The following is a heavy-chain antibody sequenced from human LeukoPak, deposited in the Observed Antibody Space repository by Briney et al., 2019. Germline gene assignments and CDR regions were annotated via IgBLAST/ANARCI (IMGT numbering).Heavy chain of an antibody. D-gene: IGHD4-23*01. J-gene: IGHJ2*01. V-gene: IGHV3-66*01. CDR2: MYSGGTT. CDR1: GFTVSSHL. Sequence: PGGSLRLSCAASGFTVSSHLMNWVRQAPGKALEWVSVMYSGGTTFYAGSVKGRFTISRDNSKNTLYLQMNSLRAEDTAVYYCARDTTTVVLNWYFDLWGRGTLVTVSS. CDR3: ARDTTTVVLNWYFDL.